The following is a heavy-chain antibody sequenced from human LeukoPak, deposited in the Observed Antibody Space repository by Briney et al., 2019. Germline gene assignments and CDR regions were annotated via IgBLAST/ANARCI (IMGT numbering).Heavy chain of an antibody. J-gene: IGHJ4*02. CDR2: IADDGKDK. V-gene: IGHV3-30*04. CDR1: GFTFSTYP. D-gene: IGHD6-25*01. CDR3: ARDRHIAAAGYYFDY. Sequence: GGSLRLSCAASGFTFSTYPMHWVRQAPGKGLEWVAVIADDGKDKHYVESVKGRFTISRDNSKNTLYLQMNSLRVEDTAVYYCARDRHIAAAGYYFDYWGQGTLVTVSS.